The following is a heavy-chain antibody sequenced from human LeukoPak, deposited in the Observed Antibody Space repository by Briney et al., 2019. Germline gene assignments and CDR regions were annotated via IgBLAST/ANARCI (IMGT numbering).Heavy chain of an antibody. V-gene: IGHV4-30-4*01. J-gene: IGHJ5*02. D-gene: IGHD3-16*01. CDR1: GGSISSGDYY. Sequence: PSETLSLTCTVSGGSISSGDYYWSWIRQHPGKGLEWIGYIYYSGSTYYNPSLKSRVTISVDTSKNQFSLKLSSVTAADTAVYYCAVLRTYLLGIDPWGQGTLVTVSS. CDR3: AVLRTYLLGIDP. CDR2: IYYSGST.